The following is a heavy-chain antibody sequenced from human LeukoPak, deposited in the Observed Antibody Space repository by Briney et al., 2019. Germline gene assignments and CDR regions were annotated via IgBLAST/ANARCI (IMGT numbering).Heavy chain of an antibody. CDR2: INPNSGDT. CDR1: GYTFTGYH. CDR3: ARDYCSSTSCLFDY. J-gene: IGHJ4*02. Sequence: ASVKVTCRASGYTFTGYHMHWVRQAPGQGLEWMGRINPNSGDTNYAQKFQGRVTMTRDTSISTAYMELSRLRSDDTAVYYCARDYCSSTSCLFDYWGQGTLVTVSS. D-gene: IGHD2-2*01. V-gene: IGHV1-2*06.